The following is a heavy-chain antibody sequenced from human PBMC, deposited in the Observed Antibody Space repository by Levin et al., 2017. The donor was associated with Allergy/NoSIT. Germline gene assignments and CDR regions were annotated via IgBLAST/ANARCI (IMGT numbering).Heavy chain of an antibody. Sequence: PGESLKISCAASGFIFDDYAMHWVRQAPGKGLEWVSGISWNSDIIGYADSVKGRFTISRDSATNSLYLQVNSLRAEDTALYYCAKGADSIAAAGIIDYWGQGTLVTVSS. CDR3: AKGADSIAAAGIIDY. CDR2: ISWNSDII. CDR1: GFIFDDYA. D-gene: IGHD6-13*01. J-gene: IGHJ4*02. V-gene: IGHV3-9*01.